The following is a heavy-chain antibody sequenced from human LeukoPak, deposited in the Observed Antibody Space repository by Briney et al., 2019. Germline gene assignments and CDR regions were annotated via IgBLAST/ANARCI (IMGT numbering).Heavy chain of an antibody. CDR2: IYASGST. V-gene: IGHV4-4*07. CDR3: ARVYSSSSGKNAFDI. Sequence: SETLSLTCTVSGGSISSYFWSWIRQPAGKGLEWIGRIYASGSTNYNPSLKSRVTMSVDTSKNQFSLKLTSVTAADTAVYYCARVYSSSSGKNAFDIWGQGTMVTVSS. D-gene: IGHD6-6*01. J-gene: IGHJ3*02. CDR1: GGSISSYF.